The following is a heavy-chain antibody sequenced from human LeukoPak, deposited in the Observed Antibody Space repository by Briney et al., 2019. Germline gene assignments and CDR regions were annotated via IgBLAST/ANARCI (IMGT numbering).Heavy chain of an antibody. J-gene: IGHJ4*02. CDR3: ARADRMYYYGSGKSY. V-gene: IGHV3-7*03. Sequence: GGSLRLSCAASGFTFSSHWMSWVRQAPGEGLEWEANIKQDGSEKYYVDSVKGRFTISRDNAKNSLYLQMNSLRAEDTAVYYCARADRMYYYGSGKSYWGQGTLVTVSS. CDR1: GFTFSSHW. D-gene: IGHD3-10*01. CDR2: IKQDGSEK.